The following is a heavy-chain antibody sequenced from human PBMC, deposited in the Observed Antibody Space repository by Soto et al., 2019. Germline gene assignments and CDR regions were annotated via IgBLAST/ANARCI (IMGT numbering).Heavy chain of an antibody. Sequence: SETLSLTCAVSGGSISRSSYFWAWIRQPPGKGLEWIASMGYRGSTYYNPSLKSRATISIDKSKNQLSLKLKSVAAADTAVYYCSRRAPEGFDPLGQGTLVT. CDR1: GGSISRSSYF. CDR2: MGYRGST. V-gene: IGHV4-39*01. J-gene: IGHJ5*02. CDR3: SRRAPEGFDP.